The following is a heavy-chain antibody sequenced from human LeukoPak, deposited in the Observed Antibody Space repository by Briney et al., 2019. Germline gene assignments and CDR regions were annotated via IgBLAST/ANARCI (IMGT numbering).Heavy chain of an antibody. CDR3: ARGGYSSTLYGRYQH. V-gene: IGHV3-21*01. Sequence: GGSLRLSCAASGFTFSSYGMNWVRQAPGKGLEWVASISSSSSYVYYADSMKGRFSISRDNARNSLYLQMNSLRADDTAVYYCARGGYSSTLYGRYQHWGQGTLVTVSP. CDR1: GFTFSSYG. CDR2: ISSSSSYV. D-gene: IGHD6-13*01. J-gene: IGHJ1*01.